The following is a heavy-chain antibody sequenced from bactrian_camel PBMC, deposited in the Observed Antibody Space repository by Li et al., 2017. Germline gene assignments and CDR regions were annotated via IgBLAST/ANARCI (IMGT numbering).Heavy chain of an antibody. V-gene: IGHV3S26*01. CDR3: AARGPYCYTKLSVRDFTY. D-gene: IGHD2*01. Sequence: HVQLVESGGGSVQAGGSLRLACRVRGLSFSSVCMGWFRQTPGAEREGVATMGETGSTTYTDSTKGRFTISKDNAKNTVYLQMNSLKPEDTAMYYCAARGPYCYTKLSVRDFTYWGQGTQVTVS. CDR1: GLSFSSVC. J-gene: IGHJ6*01. CDR2: TMGETGST.